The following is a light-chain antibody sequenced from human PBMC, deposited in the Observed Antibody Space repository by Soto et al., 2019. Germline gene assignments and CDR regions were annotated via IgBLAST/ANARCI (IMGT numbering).Light chain of an antibody. CDR3: QQSSSTPHT. CDR2: EVS. CDR1: QSLLHSDGKTY. Sequence: DIVMTQTPLSLSVTPGQPASISCKSSQSLLHSDGKTYLYWYLQKPGQSPQLLIYEVSSRFSGVPDRFSGSGSGTDFTLKISSLQPEDFATYYCQQSSSTPHTFGQGTKVDIK. V-gene: IGKV2D-29*02. J-gene: IGKJ2*01.